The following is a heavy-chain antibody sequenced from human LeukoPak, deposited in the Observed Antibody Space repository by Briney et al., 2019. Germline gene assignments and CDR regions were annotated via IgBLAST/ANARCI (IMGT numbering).Heavy chain of an antibody. J-gene: IGHJ6*02. CDR1: GFTFSSYE. CDR3: ARDGAYGSGSYYNPNPPNYYFYGMDV. Sequence: PGGSLRLSCAASGFTFSSYEMNWVRQAPGKGLEWVSYISSSGSTIYYAESVKGRFTISRDNAKNSLYLQMNSLRAEDTAVYYCARDGAYGSGSYYNPNPPNYYFYGMDVWGQGTTVTVSS. CDR2: ISSSGSTI. V-gene: IGHV3-48*03. D-gene: IGHD3-10*01.